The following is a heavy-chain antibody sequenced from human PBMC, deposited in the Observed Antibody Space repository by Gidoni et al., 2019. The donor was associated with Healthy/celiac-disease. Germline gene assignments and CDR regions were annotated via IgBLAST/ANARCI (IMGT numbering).Heavy chain of an antibody. D-gene: IGHD5-12*01. Sequence: QVQLQQWGAGRWKPSENLSLTYAVYGESFSGYYWRWLRQPQGKGLEWIGEINHSASTNYNPSLKSRVTISVDTSKNQFSLKLSSVTAADTAVYYCARAPVFGGYPYYFDYWGQGTLVTVSS. CDR3: ARAPVFGGYPYYFDY. J-gene: IGHJ4*02. V-gene: IGHV4-34*01. CDR2: INHSAST. CDR1: GESFSGYY.